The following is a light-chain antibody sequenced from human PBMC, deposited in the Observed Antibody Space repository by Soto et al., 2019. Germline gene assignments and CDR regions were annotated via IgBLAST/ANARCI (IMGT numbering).Light chain of an antibody. CDR2: DAS. J-gene: IGKJ1*01. Sequence: IVMTQSPATLSVSPGERATLSCRASQNVNYNLAWYQQKPGQAPSLLIHDASIRATAVPARFSGSGSGTEFTLTISSLQSEDFAVYYCQQYNNWHRTFGQGTKVDIK. CDR1: QNVNYN. V-gene: IGKV3-15*01. CDR3: QQYNNWHRT.